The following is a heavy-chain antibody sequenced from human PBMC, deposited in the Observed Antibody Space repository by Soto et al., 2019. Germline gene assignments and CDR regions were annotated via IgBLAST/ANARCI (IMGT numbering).Heavy chain of an antibody. CDR3: ARRGIAVSYYYMDV. J-gene: IGHJ6*03. D-gene: IGHD6-19*01. V-gene: IGHV4-59*01. CDR2: IYYSGST. Sequence: SETLSLTCTVSGGPISSYYWSWIRQPPGKGLEWIGYIYYSGSTNYNPSLKSRVTISVDTSKNQFSLKLSSVTAADTAVYYCARRGIAVSYYYMDVWGKGTTVTVSS. CDR1: GGPISSYY.